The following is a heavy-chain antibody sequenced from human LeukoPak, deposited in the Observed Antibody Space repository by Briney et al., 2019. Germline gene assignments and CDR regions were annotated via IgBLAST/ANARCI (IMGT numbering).Heavy chain of an antibody. D-gene: IGHD2-15*01. V-gene: IGHV3-15*01. CDR3: ARDLSAGGSFDC. CDR1: GFTFSNAW. Sequence: GGSLRLSCAASGFTFSNAWMSWVRQAPGKGLEWVGRIKSKTDGGTTDYAAPVKGRFTISRDDSKNTLYLQMNSLKTEDTAVYYCARDLSAGGSFDCWGQGTLVTVSS. CDR2: IKSKTDGGTT. J-gene: IGHJ4*02.